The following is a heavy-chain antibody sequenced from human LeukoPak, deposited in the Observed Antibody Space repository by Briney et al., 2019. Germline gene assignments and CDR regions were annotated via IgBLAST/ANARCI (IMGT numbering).Heavy chain of an antibody. CDR3: TRDFDFSSAI. J-gene: IGHJ4*02. CDR2: ISPDGSTT. Sequence: GGSLRLSCAASGFTFSSYWMHWVRQAPGKGLVWVSRISPDGSTTGHADSVKGRFTTSRDNAKNTLFLQMNGLRAEDTAVYYCTRDFDFSSAIWGQGTLVTVSS. V-gene: IGHV3-74*01. CDR1: GFTFSSYW. D-gene: IGHD3-3*01.